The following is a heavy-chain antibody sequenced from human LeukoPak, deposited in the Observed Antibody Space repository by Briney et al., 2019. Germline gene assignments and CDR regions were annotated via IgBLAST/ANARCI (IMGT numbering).Heavy chain of an antibody. Sequence: GGSLRLSCAASGFTFSNAWMSWVRQAPGKGLEWVGRIKSKTDGGTTDYAAPVKGRFTISRDDSKNTLYLQMNSLKTEDTAVYYRTTVTRIAAAGFFSYYYYMDVWAKGTTVTVSS. CDR1: GFTFSNAW. D-gene: IGHD6-13*01. J-gene: IGHJ6*03. CDR3: TTVTRIAAAGFFSYYYYMDV. V-gene: IGHV3-15*01. CDR2: IKSKTDGGTT.